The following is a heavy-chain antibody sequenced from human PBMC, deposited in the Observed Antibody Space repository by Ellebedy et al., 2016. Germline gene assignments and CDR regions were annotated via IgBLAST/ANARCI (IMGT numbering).Heavy chain of an antibody. D-gene: IGHD2-15*01. Sequence: SETLSLTCAVYGGSFSGYYWSWIRQPPGKGLEWIGEINHSGSTYYNPSLKSRVTISVDTSKNQFSLKLSSVTAADTAVYYCARPVRYCSGGSCYPDAFDIWGQGTMVTVSS. CDR3: ARPVRYCSGGSCYPDAFDI. CDR1: GGSFSGYY. V-gene: IGHV4-34*01. CDR2: INHSGST. J-gene: IGHJ3*02.